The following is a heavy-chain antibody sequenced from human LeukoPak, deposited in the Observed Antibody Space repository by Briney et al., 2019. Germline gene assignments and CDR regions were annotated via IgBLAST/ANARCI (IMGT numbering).Heavy chain of an antibody. CDR3: ASPAGILYDSSGYYLEHYYYGMDV. D-gene: IGHD3-22*01. Sequence: ASVKVSCKASGYTFTGYYMHWVRQAPGQGLEWMGWINPNSGGTNYAQKFQGRVTMTRDTSISTAYMELSRLRSDDTAVYYCASPAGILYDSSGYYLEHYYYGMDVWGQGTTVTVSS. V-gene: IGHV1-2*02. J-gene: IGHJ6*02. CDR1: GYTFTGYY. CDR2: INPNSGGT.